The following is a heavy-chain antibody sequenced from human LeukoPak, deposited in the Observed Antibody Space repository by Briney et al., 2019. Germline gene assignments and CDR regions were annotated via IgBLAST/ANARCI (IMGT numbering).Heavy chain of an antibody. CDR3: ARDPPSSGSYYGVFDY. Sequence: SETLSLTCTVSGYSISSGYYWGWIRQPPGKGLEWIGSIYHSGSTYYNPSLKSRVTISVDTSKNQFSLKLSSVTAADTAVYYCARDPPSSGSYYGVFDYWGQGTLVTVSS. CDR2: IYHSGST. D-gene: IGHD1-26*01. CDR1: GYSISSGYY. J-gene: IGHJ4*02. V-gene: IGHV4-38-2*02.